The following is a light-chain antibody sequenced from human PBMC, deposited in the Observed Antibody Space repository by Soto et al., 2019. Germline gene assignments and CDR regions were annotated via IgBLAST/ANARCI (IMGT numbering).Light chain of an antibody. CDR1: QSVSSSY. Sequence: EIVLTQSPGTLSLSPGERATLSCRASQSVSSSYLAWYQQKPGQAPRQLIYGASSRATGIPDRFSGSGSGTYFTLTITSLETEDFSVYYCQHYRTSFGGGTRVEIK. J-gene: IGKJ4*01. CDR2: GAS. V-gene: IGKV3-20*01. CDR3: QHYRTS.